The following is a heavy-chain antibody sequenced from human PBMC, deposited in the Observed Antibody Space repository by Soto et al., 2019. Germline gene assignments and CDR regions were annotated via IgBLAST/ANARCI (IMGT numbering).Heavy chain of an antibody. D-gene: IGHD6-13*01. J-gene: IGHJ6*02. CDR1: GGTFSSYA. CDR2: IIPIFGTA. Sequence: QVQLVQSGAEVKKPGSSVKVSCKASGGTFSSYAISWVRQAPGQGLEWMGGIIPIFGTANYAQKFQGRVTITADESASTAYMELSSLRSEDTAVYYCARGNEGSWWTDYYGMDVWGQGTTVTVSS. V-gene: IGHV1-69*01. CDR3: ARGNEGSWWTDYYGMDV.